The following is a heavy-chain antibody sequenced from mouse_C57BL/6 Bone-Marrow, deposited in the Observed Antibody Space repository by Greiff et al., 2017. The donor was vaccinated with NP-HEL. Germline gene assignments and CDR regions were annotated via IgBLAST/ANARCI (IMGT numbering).Heavy chain of an antibody. V-gene: IGHV1-20*01. CDR3: ARLGYYPYWDFEV. J-gene: IGHJ1*03. CDR1: GYSFTGYF. D-gene: IGHD2-3*01. Sequence: VHVKQSGPELVKPGDSVKISCKASGYSFTGYFMNWVMQRHGKSLEWIGRISPYNGDTFYNQNFKGKATLTVDNSSSTAHMELRSLTSEDTAVYYCARLGYYPYWDFEVWGTGTTVTVAS. CDR2: ISPYNGDT.